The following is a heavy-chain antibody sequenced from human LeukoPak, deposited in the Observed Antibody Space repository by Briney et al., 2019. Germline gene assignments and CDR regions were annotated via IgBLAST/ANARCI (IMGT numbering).Heavy chain of an antibody. V-gene: IGHV1-2*02. D-gene: IGHD3/OR15-3a*01. Sequence: ASVKVSCKASGYIFTGHYLQWVRQAPGQGLEWMGWINPNSGATQYAQRFQGRVTMTRETSISTAYMELRSLRSDDTSVYYCARDRLDLSSPGYCYYGMDVWGQGTTVTVSS. CDR1: GYIFTGHY. CDR3: ARDRLDLSSPGYCYYGMDV. J-gene: IGHJ6*02. CDR2: INPNSGAT.